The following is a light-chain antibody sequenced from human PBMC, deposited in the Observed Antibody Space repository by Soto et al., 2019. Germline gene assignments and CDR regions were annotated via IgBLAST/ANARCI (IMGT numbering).Light chain of an antibody. Sequence: EIVLTQSPGTLSLSPGERATLSCRASQSVSSSYLAWYQQKPGQAPRLLIYGASSRATGIPDRFSGSGSGXXXXXXXXXXEPXDFAVYYCQQYGSSGYTFGQGTKLEIK. CDR1: QSVSSSY. CDR2: GAS. V-gene: IGKV3-20*01. J-gene: IGKJ2*01. CDR3: QQYGSSGYT.